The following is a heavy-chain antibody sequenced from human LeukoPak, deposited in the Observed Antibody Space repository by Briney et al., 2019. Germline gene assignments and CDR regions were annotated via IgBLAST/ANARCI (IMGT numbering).Heavy chain of an antibody. D-gene: IGHD6-13*01. Sequence: GGSLRLSCAASGFTFSSYTMSWVRQAPGKGKEWVSLTSGSGGITYYADSVKGRFTISRDNSKNTLYLQMDSLRAEDTAVYYCAKDSAAVGGPTTDWGQGTLVTVSS. CDR3: AKDSAAVGGPTTD. V-gene: IGHV3-23*01. CDR1: GFTFSSYT. CDR2: TSGSGGIT. J-gene: IGHJ4*02.